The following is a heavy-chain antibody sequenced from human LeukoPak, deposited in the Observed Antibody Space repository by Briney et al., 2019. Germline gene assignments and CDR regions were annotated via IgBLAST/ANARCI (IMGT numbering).Heavy chain of an antibody. J-gene: IGHJ4*02. CDR2: ISASGGRT. D-gene: IGHD6-13*01. CDR3: AKDSDSSLYYFDY. V-gene: IGHV3-23*01. CDR1: VFTFSSYA. Sequence: GGSLRLSCAASVFTFSSYAMSWVRQAPGKGLEWVSAISASGGRTYYADSVKGRFTISRDNSKNTLYLQMNSLRAKDTAVYYCAKDSDSSLYYFDYWGQGTLVTVSS.